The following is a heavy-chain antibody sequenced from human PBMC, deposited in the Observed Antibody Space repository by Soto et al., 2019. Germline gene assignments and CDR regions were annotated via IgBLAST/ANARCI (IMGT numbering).Heavy chain of an antibody. Sequence: EVQLVESGGGLIQPGGSLRLSCAASGFTVSSNYMSWVRQAPGKGLEWVSVIYSSGNTYYADSVKGRFTISRDNSNNTLNLQMNSLRAEDTAVYYCAREVPAAIGRFDPWGQGTLVTVSS. D-gene: IGHD2-2*01. V-gene: IGHV3-53*01. CDR3: AREVPAAIGRFDP. J-gene: IGHJ5*02. CDR1: GFTVSSNY. CDR2: IYSSGNT.